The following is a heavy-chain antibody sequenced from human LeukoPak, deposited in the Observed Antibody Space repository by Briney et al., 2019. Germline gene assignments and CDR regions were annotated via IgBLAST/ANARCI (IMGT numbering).Heavy chain of an antibody. CDR3: ARGGAGYWSNWFDP. D-gene: IGHD3-9*01. Sequence: NPSETLSLTCTVPGGSISSYYWTWIRQPPGKGLEWIGYIYYSGSTNYNPSLKSRVTISVDTSKNQFSLKLSSVTAADTAVYYCARGGAGYWSNWFDPWGQGTLVTVSS. CDR2: IYYSGST. CDR1: GGSISSYY. V-gene: IGHV4-59*01. J-gene: IGHJ5*02.